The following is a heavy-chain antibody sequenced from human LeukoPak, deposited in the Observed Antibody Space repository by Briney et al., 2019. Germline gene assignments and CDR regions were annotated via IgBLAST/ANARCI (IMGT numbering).Heavy chain of an antibody. CDR2: IYTSGST. CDR1: GGSISSGSYY. Sequence: PSQTLSLTCTVSGGSISSGSYYWSWIRQPAGKGLEWIGRIYTSGSTNYNPSLKSRVTISVDTSKNQFSLKLSSVTAADTAVYYCARGDYYDRSGYDYWGQGTLVTVSS. J-gene: IGHJ4*02. CDR3: ARGDYYDRSGYDY. D-gene: IGHD3-22*01. V-gene: IGHV4-61*02.